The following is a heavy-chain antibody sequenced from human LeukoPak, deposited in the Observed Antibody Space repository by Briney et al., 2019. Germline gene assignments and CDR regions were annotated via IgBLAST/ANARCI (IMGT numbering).Heavy chain of an antibody. CDR3: ARDVGGGSSYYYYGMDV. CDR1: GGTFSSYA. V-gene: IGHV1-69*13. Sequence: SVKVSCKASGGTFSSYAISWVRQAPGQGLEWMGGSIPIFGTANYAQKFQGRVTITADESTRTAYMELSSLRSEDTAAHYCARDVGGGSSYYYYGMDVWGKGTTVTVSS. D-gene: IGHD2-15*01. CDR2: SIPIFGTA. J-gene: IGHJ6*04.